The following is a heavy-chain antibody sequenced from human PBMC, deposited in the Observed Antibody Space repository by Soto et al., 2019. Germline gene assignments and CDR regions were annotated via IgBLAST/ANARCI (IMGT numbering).Heavy chain of an antibody. CDR2: ISYDGSIK. D-gene: IGHD4-17*01. CDR1: GFTFSSYG. Sequence: RLSCAASGFTFSSYGMHWVRQAPGKGLEWVAVISYDGSIKYYADSVKGRFTISRDNSKNTLYLQMNSLRAEDTAVYYCATPDPTVTKYYFDYWGQGTLVTVSS. V-gene: IGHV3-30*03. J-gene: IGHJ4*02. CDR3: ATPDPTVTKYYFDY.